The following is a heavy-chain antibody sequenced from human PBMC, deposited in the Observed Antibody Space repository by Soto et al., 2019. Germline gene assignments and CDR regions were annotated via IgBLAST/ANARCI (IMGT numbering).Heavy chain of an antibody. CDR3: ARDPSGRYDSSGYRYWYFDL. CDR2: IIPIFGTA. D-gene: IGHD3-22*01. V-gene: IGHV1-69*13. J-gene: IGHJ2*01. CDR1: GGTFSSYA. Sequence: GASVKVSCKASGGTFSSYAISWVRQAPGQGLEWMGGIIPIFGTANYAQKFQGRVTITADESTSTAYMELSSLRSEDTAVYYCARDPSGRYDSSGYRYWYFDLWGRGTLVTVSS.